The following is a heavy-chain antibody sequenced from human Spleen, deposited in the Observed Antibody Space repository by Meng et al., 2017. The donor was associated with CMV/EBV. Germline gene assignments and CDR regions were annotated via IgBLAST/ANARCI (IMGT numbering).Heavy chain of an antibody. V-gene: IGHV4-34*01. CDR2: INHSGST. CDR1: GGSFSGYY. CDR3: ARVGGSGSYYRFYYYGMDV. Sequence: SETLSLTCAVYGGSFSGYYWTWIRQPPGKGLEWIGEINHSGSTNYNPSLKSRVTISVDTSKNQFSLKLCSVTAADTAVYYCARVGGSGSYYRFYYYGMDVWGQGTTVTVSS. J-gene: IGHJ6*02. D-gene: IGHD3-10*01.